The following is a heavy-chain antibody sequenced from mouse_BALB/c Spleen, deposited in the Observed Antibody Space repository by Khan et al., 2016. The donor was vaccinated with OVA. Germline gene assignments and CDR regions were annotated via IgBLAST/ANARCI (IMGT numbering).Heavy chain of an antibody. CDR1: GYTFTSYW. Sequence: VQLQESGAELVKAGASVKMSCKASGYTFTSYWMHWVKQRLGQGLEWFAETNPTNGRTDYNEKFKSKATLTVDKSSSQAYMLLSGPTFEDSAVDYCARIKKIGATYLDYWGQGTTLTVSS. CDR3: ARIKKIGATYLDY. CDR2: TNPTNGRT. V-gene: IGHV1S81*02. D-gene: IGHD2-14*01. J-gene: IGHJ2*01.